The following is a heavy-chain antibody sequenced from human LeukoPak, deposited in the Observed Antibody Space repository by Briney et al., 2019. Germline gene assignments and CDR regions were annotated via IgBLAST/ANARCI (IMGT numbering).Heavy chain of an antibody. Sequence: GGSLRLSCVVSGFTFNRCWMNWVRQAPGKGLEWVAHINPDGRDTYYVDSVKGRFTISRDNAQNSMYLQMYSLRVEDTAVYYCTSWGDTTAEYFQRWGQGTLVTVSS. V-gene: IGHV3-7*01. CDR3: TSWGDTTAEYFQR. CDR2: INPDGRDT. D-gene: IGHD2-21*02. J-gene: IGHJ1*01. CDR1: GFTFNRCW.